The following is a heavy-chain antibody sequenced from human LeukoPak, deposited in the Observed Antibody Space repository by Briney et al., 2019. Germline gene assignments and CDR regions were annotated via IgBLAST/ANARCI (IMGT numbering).Heavy chain of an antibody. D-gene: IGHD6-25*01. CDR3: ARAMRIAAAGTFYFDY. CDR1: GDGVSSNSAA. Sequence: SQTLSLTCAISGDGVSSNSAAWNWIRQSPSRGLEWLGRTYYRSTWYNDYAISVKSRITINPDTSKNQFSLQLNSVTPEDTAVYYCARAMRIAAAGTFYFDYWGQGTLVTVSS. J-gene: IGHJ4*02. V-gene: IGHV6-1*01. CDR2: TYYRSTWYN.